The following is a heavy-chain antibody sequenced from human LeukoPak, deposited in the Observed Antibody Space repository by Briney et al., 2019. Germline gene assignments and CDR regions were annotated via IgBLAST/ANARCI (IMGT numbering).Heavy chain of an antibody. CDR2: IYYGGIT. V-gene: IGHV4-59*01. Sequence: SETLSLTCSVSGGTLTSYYWGCIRQPPGEGLEWIGYIYYGGITNYNPSLKSRVTISRDTSKNQFSLKLNSVTAADTAVYYCARYASGTYYSPFDIWGQGTLVTVSS. CDR3: ARYASGTYYSPFDI. CDR1: GGTLTSYY. J-gene: IGHJ4*02. D-gene: IGHD3-10*01.